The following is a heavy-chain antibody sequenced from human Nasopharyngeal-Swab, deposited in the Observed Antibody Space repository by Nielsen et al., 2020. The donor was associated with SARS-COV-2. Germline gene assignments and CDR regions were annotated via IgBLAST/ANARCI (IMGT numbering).Heavy chain of an antibody. J-gene: IGHJ6*03. CDR3: AFTAAAAYYYYYYMDV. D-gene: IGHD6-13*01. CDR1: GYTFTSYA. Sequence: ASVKVSCKASGYTFTSYAMHWVRRAPGQRLEWMGWINAGNGNTKYSQKFQGRVTITRDTSASTAYMELSSLRSEDTAVYYCAFTAAAAYYYYYYMDVWGKGTTVTVSS. CDR2: INAGNGNT. V-gene: IGHV1-3*01.